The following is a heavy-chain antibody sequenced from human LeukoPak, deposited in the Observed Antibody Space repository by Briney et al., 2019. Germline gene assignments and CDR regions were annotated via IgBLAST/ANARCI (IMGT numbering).Heavy chain of an antibody. Sequence: GGSLRLSCAASGFTFSSYAMSWVRQAPGRGLEWVSAISGSGGSTYYADSVKGRFTISRDNSKNTLYLQMNSLRAEDTAVYYCANLLIAAAAPFDIWGQGTMVTVSS. CDR1: GFTFSSYA. D-gene: IGHD6-13*01. J-gene: IGHJ3*02. CDR2: ISGSGGST. V-gene: IGHV3-23*01. CDR3: ANLLIAAAAPFDI.